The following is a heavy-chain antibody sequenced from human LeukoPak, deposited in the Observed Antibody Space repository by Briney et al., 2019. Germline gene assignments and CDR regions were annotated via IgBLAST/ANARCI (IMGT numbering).Heavy chain of an antibody. CDR1: GSTFTGYY. V-gene: IGHV1-2*02. D-gene: IGHD2-8*01. Sequence: ASVKVSCKASGSTFTGYYMHWVRQAPGQGLEWMGWINPNSGGTNYAQKFQGRVTMTRDTSISTAYMELSRLRSDDTAVYYCARDRERYCTNGVCYGLGYWGQGTLVTVSS. CDR3: ARDRERYCTNGVCYGLGY. CDR2: INPNSGGT. J-gene: IGHJ4*02.